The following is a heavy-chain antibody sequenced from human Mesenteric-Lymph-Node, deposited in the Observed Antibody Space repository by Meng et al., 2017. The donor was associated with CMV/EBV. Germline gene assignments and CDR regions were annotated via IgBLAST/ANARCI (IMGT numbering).Heavy chain of an antibody. V-gene: IGHV3-21*01. D-gene: IGHD3-10*01. Sequence: GGSLRLSCAASGFTFSSYSMNWVRQAPGKGLEWVSSISSSSSYIYYADSVKGRFTISRDNSKNTLYLQMNSLRAEDTAVYYCARARPFMVRGVILDYWGQGTLVTVSS. CDR1: GFTFSSYS. CDR2: ISSSSSYI. J-gene: IGHJ4*02. CDR3: ARARPFMVRGVILDY.